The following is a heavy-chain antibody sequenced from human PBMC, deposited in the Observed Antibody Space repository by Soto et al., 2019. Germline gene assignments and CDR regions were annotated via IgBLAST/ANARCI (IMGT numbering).Heavy chain of an antibody. CDR1: GFSLRPTGVG. Sequence: SGPTLVNPTATLPLTCTFSGFSLRPTGVGVGWIRQPPGQSLEWIVVLYFNEDRRSDPSMRNRLTITKDTATNQVVLTMPNMDPVDTATYYCIYRRSAYDYHGLGVWGQGTTVTVAS. V-gene: IGHV2-5*01. CDR3: IYRRSAYDYHGLGV. CDR2: LYFNEDR. J-gene: IGHJ6*02. D-gene: IGHD3-16*01.